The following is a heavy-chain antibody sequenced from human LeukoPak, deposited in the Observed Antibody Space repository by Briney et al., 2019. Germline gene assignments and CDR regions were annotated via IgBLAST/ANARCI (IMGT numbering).Heavy chain of an antibody. D-gene: IGHD3-3*01. J-gene: IGHJ6*03. Sequence: RGESLKISCKGSGYSFTSYWIGWVRQMPGKGLEWMGIIYPGDSDTRYSPSFQGQVTISADKSISTAYLQWSSLKASDTAMYYCARLNTSPDFLGFYYMDVWGKGTTVTVSS. V-gene: IGHV5-51*01. CDR1: GYSFTSYW. CDR2: IYPGDSDT. CDR3: ARLNTSPDFLGFYYMDV.